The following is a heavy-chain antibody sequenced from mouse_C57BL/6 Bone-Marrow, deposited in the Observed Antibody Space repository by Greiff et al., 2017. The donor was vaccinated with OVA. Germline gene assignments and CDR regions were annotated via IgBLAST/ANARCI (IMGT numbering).Heavy chain of an antibody. CDR2: IDPENGDT. D-gene: IGHD2-2*01. CDR3: TTVWLRHYFDY. CDR1: GFNIKDDY. J-gene: IGHJ2*01. Sequence: EVQLQQSGAELVRPGASVKLSCTASGFNIKDDYMHWVKQRPEQGLEWIGWIDPENGDTEYASKFQGKATITADTSSNTAYLQLSSLTSEDTAVYYCTTVWLRHYFDYWGQGTTLTVSS. V-gene: IGHV14-4*01.